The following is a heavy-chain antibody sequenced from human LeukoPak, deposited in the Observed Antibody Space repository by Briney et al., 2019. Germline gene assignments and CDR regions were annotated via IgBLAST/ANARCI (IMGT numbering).Heavy chain of an antibody. J-gene: IGHJ4*02. CDR3: AKGWTSGFDY. CDR2: ISATGGST. Sequence: GGSLRLSCAASGFTFRNYAMSWVRQAPGKGLEWVSTISATGGSTYYADSVKGRFTISRDNSKNTLYVQMNSLRAEDTAVYYCAKGWTSGFDYWGQGILVTVSS. D-gene: IGHD2-15*01. V-gene: IGHV3-23*01. CDR1: GFTFRNYA.